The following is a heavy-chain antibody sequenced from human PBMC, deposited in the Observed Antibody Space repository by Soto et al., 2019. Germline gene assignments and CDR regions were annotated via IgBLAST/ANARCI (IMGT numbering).Heavy chain of an antibody. CDR2: IITIFGTA. V-gene: IGHV1-69*01. CDR1: GGTFSSYA. Sequence: QVQLVQSGAEVKKPGSSVKVSCKASGGTFSSYAISWVRQAPGQGLEWMGGIITIFGTANYAQKFQGRVTITADESTSTAYMELSSLRSEDTAVYYCARGDYDFWSGYYVYGMDVWGQGTTVTVSS. D-gene: IGHD3-3*01. CDR3: ARGDYDFWSGYYVYGMDV. J-gene: IGHJ6*02.